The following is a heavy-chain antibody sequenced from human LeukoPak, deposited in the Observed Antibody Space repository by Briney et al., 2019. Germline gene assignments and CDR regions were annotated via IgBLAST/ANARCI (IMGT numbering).Heavy chain of an antibody. CDR2: INPTGGST. Sequence: VASVKVSCKASGYTFTSYGISWVRQAPGQGLEWMGIINPTGGSTSHAQKFQGRVTMTRDTSTSTVYMELSSLRSEDTAVYYCARKGSSSCFDYWGQGTLVTVSS. J-gene: IGHJ4*02. CDR1: GYTFTSYG. D-gene: IGHD6-6*01. V-gene: IGHV1-46*01. CDR3: ARKGSSSCFDY.